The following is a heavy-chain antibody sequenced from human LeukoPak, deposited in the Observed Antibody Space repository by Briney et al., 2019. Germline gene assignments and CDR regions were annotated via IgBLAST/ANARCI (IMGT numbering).Heavy chain of an antibody. CDR2: IYHSGST. D-gene: IGHD1-26*01. CDR1: GYSISSGYH. V-gene: IGHV4-38-2*01. CDR3: ARHGGKKYNWFDP. J-gene: IGHJ5*02. Sequence: PSETLSLTCAVSGYSISSGYHWGWIRQPPGKGLEWIGSIYHSGSTYYNPSLKSRVTISVDTSKNQFSLKLSSVTAADTAVYYCARHGGKKYNWFDPWGQGTLVTVSS.